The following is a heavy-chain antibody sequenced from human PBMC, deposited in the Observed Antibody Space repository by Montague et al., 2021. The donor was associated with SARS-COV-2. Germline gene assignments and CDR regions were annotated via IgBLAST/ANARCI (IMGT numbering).Heavy chain of an antibody. J-gene: IGHJ4*02. Sequence: TLSLTCSVSGGSISSANYYWSWIRQHPRKGLEFIGYIYYSGSSFYNPSLKSRLIISVDTSKNRFSLRLSSVTAADTAIYFCASQSGSYYNYFDLWGQGTLVTVSS. V-gene: IGHV4-31*03. CDR3: ASQSGSYYNYFDL. D-gene: IGHD1-26*01. CDR2: IYYSGSS. CDR1: GGSISSANYY.